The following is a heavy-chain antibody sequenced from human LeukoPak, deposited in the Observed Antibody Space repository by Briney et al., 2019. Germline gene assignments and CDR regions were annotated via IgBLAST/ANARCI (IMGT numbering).Heavy chain of an antibody. CDR2: VDPEDGKT. D-gene: IGHD2/OR15-2a*01. CDR1: GYTFSDYF. CDR3: ATGRVIVVNY. V-gene: IGHV1-69-2*01. J-gene: IGHJ4*02. Sequence: GATVKVSCKASGYTFSDYFMHWVQQAPGKGLVWMRRVDPEDGKTKYAEKFQGRVTITADTSTGTVYMELSGLTSADTAVYYCATGRVIVVNYWGQGTLVTVSS.